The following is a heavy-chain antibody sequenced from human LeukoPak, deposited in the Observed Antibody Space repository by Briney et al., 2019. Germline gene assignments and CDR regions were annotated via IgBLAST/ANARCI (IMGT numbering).Heavy chain of an antibody. CDR1: GFTFSSYA. Sequence: GGSLRLSCAASGFTFSSYAMSWVRQAPGKGLEWVSVISGSGGSTYYADSVKGRFTISRDNSKNTLYLQMNSLRAEDTAVYYCAKDPYDSSGSYLRLIPNYFDYWGQGTLVTVSS. CDR2: ISGSGGST. D-gene: IGHD3-22*01. J-gene: IGHJ4*02. V-gene: IGHV3-23*01. CDR3: AKDPYDSSGSYLRLIPNYFDY.